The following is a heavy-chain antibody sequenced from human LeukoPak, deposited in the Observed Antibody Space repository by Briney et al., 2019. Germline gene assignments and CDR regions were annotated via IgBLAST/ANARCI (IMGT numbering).Heavy chain of an antibody. CDR3: ARDSAGNDY. Sequence: GGSLRLSCAASGFTFSTYWMSWVRQAPGKGLEWVANIKQDGSEKYYVDSVKGRFTISRDNAKNSLYLQMNSLRAEVTAMYYCARDSAGNDYWGQGTLVTVSS. CDR2: IKQDGSEK. J-gene: IGHJ4*02. D-gene: IGHD6-13*01. CDR1: GFTFSTYW. V-gene: IGHV3-7*01.